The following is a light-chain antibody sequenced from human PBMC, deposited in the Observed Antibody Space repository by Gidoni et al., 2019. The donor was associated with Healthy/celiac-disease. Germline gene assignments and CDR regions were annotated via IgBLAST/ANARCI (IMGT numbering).Light chain of an antibody. V-gene: IGLV2-14*01. J-gene: IGLJ2*01. CDR3: SSYTSSSTLV. Sequence: SALTQPASVSESPGQSITISCTGTSSDVGVYNYVSWYQQHPGKAPKLMIYEVSNRPSGVSNRFSGSKSGNTASLTISGLQAEDEADYYCSSYTSSSTLVFGGGTKLTVL. CDR2: EVS. CDR1: SSDVGVYNY.